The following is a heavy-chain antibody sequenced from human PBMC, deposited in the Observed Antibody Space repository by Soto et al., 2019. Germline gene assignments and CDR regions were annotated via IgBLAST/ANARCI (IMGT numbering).Heavy chain of an antibody. CDR3: ASSSRKDYYFAMDA. Sequence: PGGSLRLSCAASGFTVSSNDMSWVRQAPGKGLEWVSVIYSGGSTRDADSVKGRFTISRDNSKNTVSLQMNSLRVDDTAVYYCASSSRKDYYFAMDAWGQGTTVTVSS. V-gene: IGHV3-53*01. CDR2: IYSGGST. D-gene: IGHD6-6*01. J-gene: IGHJ6*02. CDR1: GFTVSSND.